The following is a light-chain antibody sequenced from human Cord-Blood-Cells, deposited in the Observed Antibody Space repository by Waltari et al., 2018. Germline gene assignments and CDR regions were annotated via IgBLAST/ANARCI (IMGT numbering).Light chain of an antibody. J-gene: IGLJ2*01. CDR1: SSDVGSYNL. CDR2: EVR. CDR3: CSYAGSSTFVV. V-gene: IGLV2-23*02. Sequence: QSALTQPASVSGSPGQSITLSCTGTSSDVGSYNLVSWYHQHPGKDPKLMIYEVRKRPSGVSNRFSGSKSGKTASLTISGLQAEDEADYYCCSYAGSSTFVVFGGGTKLTVL.